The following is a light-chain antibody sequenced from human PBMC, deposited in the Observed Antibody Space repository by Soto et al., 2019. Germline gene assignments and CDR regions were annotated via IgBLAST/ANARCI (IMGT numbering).Light chain of an antibody. V-gene: IGLV1-47*01. CDR1: SSNIGSDY. J-gene: IGLJ1*01. CDR3: ATCDDSLSGYV. CDR2: RNN. Sequence: QSALTQPPSASGTPGPRVTISCSGSSSNIGSDYVYWYQQFPGTAPKLLIYRNNQRPSGVPDRFSGSKSGTSASLAISGLRSEDEADYYCATCDDSLSGYVFGTRFKVTV.